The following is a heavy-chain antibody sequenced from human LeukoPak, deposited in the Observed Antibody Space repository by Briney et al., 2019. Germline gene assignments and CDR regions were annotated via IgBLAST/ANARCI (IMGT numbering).Heavy chain of an antibody. V-gene: IGHV3-9*01. D-gene: IGHD6-19*01. CDR2: ISWNSGSI. CDR3: AKDTLYSLYSSGGADY. Sequence: GGSLRLSCAASGFTFSSYAMHWVRHAPGKGLEWVSGISWNSGSIGYADSVKGRFTISRDNAKNSLYLQMNSLRAEDTALYYCAKDTLYSLYSSGGADYWGQGTLVTVSS. J-gene: IGHJ4*02. CDR1: GFTFSSYA.